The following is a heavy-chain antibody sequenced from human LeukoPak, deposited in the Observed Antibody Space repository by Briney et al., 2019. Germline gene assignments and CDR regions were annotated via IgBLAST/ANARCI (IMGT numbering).Heavy chain of an antibody. CDR1: GGSINSYY. CDR3: ARVTGYMTEDYFDY. CDR2: IYYSGST. J-gene: IGHJ4*02. V-gene: IGHV4-59*01. Sequence: PSETLSLTCTVSGGSINSYYWSWIRQPPGKGLEWIGYIYYSGSTNYNPSLKSRVTISVDTSKNQFSLRLSSVTAADTAVYYCARVTGYMTEDYFDYWGQGALITVSS. D-gene: IGHD6-13*01.